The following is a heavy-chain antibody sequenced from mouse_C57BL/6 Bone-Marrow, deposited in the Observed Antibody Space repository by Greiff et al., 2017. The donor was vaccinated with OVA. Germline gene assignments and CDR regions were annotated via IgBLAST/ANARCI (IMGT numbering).Heavy chain of an antibody. Sequence: QVQLQQSGAELVRPGASVTLSCKASGYTFTDYEMPWVKQTPVHGLEWIGAIDPATGGTAYNQKFKGKAILTADKSSSTAYMELRSLTSEDSAVYYCTREGYYGYGAMDYWGQGTSVTVSS. CDR2: IDPATGGT. J-gene: IGHJ4*01. CDR3: TREGYYGYGAMDY. V-gene: IGHV1-15*01. CDR1: GYTFTDYE. D-gene: IGHD2-2*01.